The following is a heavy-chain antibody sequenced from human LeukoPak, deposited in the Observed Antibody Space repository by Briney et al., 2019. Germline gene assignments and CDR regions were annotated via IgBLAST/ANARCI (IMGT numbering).Heavy chain of an antibody. J-gene: IGHJ6*02. Sequence: SGTLSLTCTVSGGSISSYYWSWIRQPPGKGLEWIGYIYYSGSTNYNPSLKSRVTISVDTSKNQFSLKLSSVTAADTAVYYCARGLPQYYYYGMDVWGQGTTVTVSS. CDR1: GGSISSYY. CDR3: ARGLPQYYYYGMDV. D-gene: IGHD5-18*01. CDR2: IYYSGST. V-gene: IGHV4-59*01.